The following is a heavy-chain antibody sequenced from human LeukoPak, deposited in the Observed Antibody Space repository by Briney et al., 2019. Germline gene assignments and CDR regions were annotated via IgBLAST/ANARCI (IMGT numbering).Heavy chain of an antibody. D-gene: IGHD6-13*01. CDR2: IKYDGIDK. J-gene: IGHJ4*02. CDR3: AASGIAAAGILDY. V-gene: IGHV3-7*01. Sequence: GGSLRLSCAASGFIFTDYWMNWVRQAPGKGLEWVAMIKYDGIDKQYLDSVKGRFTISRDNAKNTLYLQMNSLRAEDTAVYYCAASGIAAAGILDYWGQGTLVTVSS. CDR1: GFIFTDYW.